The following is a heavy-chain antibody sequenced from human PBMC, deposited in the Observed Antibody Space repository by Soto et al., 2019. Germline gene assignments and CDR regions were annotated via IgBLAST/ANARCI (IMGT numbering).Heavy chain of an antibody. D-gene: IGHD3-3*01. CDR2: IYPGDSDT. V-gene: IGHV5-51*01. CDR1: GYRFTNYW. J-gene: IGHJ6*02. Sequence: GASLKISCKGSGYRFTNYWIGWVRQMPGKGLEWMGIIYPGDSDTRYSPSFQGQVTISADKSINSVYLQWSSLKASDTATYYCARLGFNYDFLSGYYNVHHYYGIDVWGQGTTVTVSS. CDR3: ARLGFNYDFLSGYYNVHHYYGIDV.